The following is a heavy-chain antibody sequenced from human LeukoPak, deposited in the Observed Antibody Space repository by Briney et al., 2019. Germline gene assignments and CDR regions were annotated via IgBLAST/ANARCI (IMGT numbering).Heavy chain of an antibody. Sequence: GESLKISCKGSGYRFTTYWIGWVRQMPGRDLEWMGVIYPGDSTIKYSPPLEGQVTISADKSSSTAYLQWSSLKASDTAVYYCARSDSSPFHFDLWGQGTLVTVSS. D-gene: IGHD6-19*01. CDR3: ARSDSSPFHFDL. V-gene: IGHV5-51*01. J-gene: IGHJ4*02. CDR2: IYPGDSTI. CDR1: GYRFTTYW.